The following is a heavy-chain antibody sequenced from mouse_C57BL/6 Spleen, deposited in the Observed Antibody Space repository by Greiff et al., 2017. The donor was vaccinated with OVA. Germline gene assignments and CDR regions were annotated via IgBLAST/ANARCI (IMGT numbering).Heavy chain of an antibody. CDR3: ARRGDGYSNYYAMDY. CDR1: GYTFTDYN. CDR2: INPNNGGT. V-gene: IGHV1-18*01. J-gene: IGHJ4*01. Sequence: EVQLQQSGPELVKPGASVKIPCKASGYTFTDYNMDWVKQSHGKSLEWIGDINPNNGGTIYNQKFKGKATLTVDKSSSTAYMELRSLTSEDTAVYYCARRGDGYSNYYAMDYWGQGTSVTVSS. D-gene: IGHD2-3*01.